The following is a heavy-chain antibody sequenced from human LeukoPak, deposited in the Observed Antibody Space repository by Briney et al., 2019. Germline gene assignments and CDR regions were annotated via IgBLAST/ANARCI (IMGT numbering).Heavy chain of an antibody. CDR2: ITASGDST. CDR1: GFTFSSYA. V-gene: IGHV3-23*01. D-gene: IGHD2-2*01. Sequence: GRSLRLFCVASGFTFSSYAMSWVRQAPGKGLVWVSAITASGDSTYYADSVKGRFTISRDNSKSTVYLQMNSLTTEDTAVYYCAKEYHRVHYAFDAWGHGTMVTVSS. CDR3: AKEYHRVHYAFDA. J-gene: IGHJ3*01.